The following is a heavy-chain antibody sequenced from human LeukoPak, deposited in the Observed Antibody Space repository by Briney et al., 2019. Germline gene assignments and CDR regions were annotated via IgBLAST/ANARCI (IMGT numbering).Heavy chain of an antibody. CDR1: GGSFSGYY. D-gene: IGHD5-24*01. Sequence: PSETLSLTCAVYGGSFSGYYWSWIRQPPGKGLEWIGEINHSGSTNYNPSLKSRVTISVDTSKSQFSLKLSSVTAADTAVYYCARGVGDGYNFDYYYYMDVWGKGTTVTVSS. V-gene: IGHV4-34*01. J-gene: IGHJ6*03. CDR3: ARGVGDGYNFDYYYYMDV. CDR2: INHSGST.